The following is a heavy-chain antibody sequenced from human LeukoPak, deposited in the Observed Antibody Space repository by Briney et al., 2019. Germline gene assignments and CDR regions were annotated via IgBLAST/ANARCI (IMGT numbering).Heavy chain of an antibody. CDR2: IKQDGSEK. CDR1: GFTLSAYW. CDR3: ARGSQGGSYV. J-gene: IGHJ4*02. V-gene: IGHV3-7*04. D-gene: IGHD1-26*01. Sequence: GGSLRLSCAASGFTLSAYWMTWVRQAPGKGLEWVANIKQDGSEKYYVDSVKGRFTISRDNAKNSLYLQMNSLRAEDTAVYYCARGSQGGSYVWGQGTLVTVSS.